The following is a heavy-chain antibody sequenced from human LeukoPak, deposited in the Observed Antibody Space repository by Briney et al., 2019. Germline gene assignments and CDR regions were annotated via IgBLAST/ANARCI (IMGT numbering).Heavy chain of an antibody. J-gene: IGHJ4*02. CDR3: ALGDQSSGWYYRPLDY. D-gene: IGHD6-19*01. Sequence: KPSETLSLTCAVYGGSFSGYYWSWIRQPPGKGLEWIGEINQSGTTNYNPSLKSRVTISVDTSKNQFSLKLSSVTAADTAVYYCALGDQSSGWYYRPLDYWGQGTLVTVSS. V-gene: IGHV4-34*01. CDR1: GGSFSGYY. CDR2: INQSGTT.